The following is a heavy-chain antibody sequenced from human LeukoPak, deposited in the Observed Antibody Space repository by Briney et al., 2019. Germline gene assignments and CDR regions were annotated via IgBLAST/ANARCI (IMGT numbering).Heavy chain of an antibody. D-gene: IGHD2-2*01. CDR2: TRNKANSYTT. CDR3: ARDWYHAIDY. V-gene: IGHV3-72*01. CDR1: GFTFSDHY. Sequence: GGSLRLSCAASGFTFSDHYMDWARQAPGKGLEWVGRTRNKANSYTTEYAASVKGRFTISRDDSKNSLYLQMNSLRVDDTAIYYCARDWYHAIDYWGQGTLVTVSS. J-gene: IGHJ4*02.